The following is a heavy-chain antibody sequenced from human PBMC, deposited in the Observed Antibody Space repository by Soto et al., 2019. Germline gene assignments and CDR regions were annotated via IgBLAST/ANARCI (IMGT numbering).Heavy chain of an antibody. V-gene: IGHV3-48*03. CDR1: GFTFSSYE. CDR3: ARSSGEADY. J-gene: IGHJ4*02. D-gene: IGHD3-10*01. CDR2: ISSSGSTI. Sequence: EVQLVESGGGLGQPGGALRLSCAASGFTFSSYEMNWVRQAPGKGLEWVSYISSSGSTIYYADSVKGRFTISRDNAKNSLYLQMNSLRAEDTAVYYCARSSGEADYWGQGNLVTVSS.